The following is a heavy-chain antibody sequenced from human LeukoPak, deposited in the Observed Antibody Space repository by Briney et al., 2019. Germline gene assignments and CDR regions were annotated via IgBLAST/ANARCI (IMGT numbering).Heavy chain of an antibody. J-gene: IGHJ4*02. CDR3: AKGQDYDFWSGYYSAFDY. CDR1: GFTFSSYG. D-gene: IGHD3-3*01. CDR2: IRYDGSNK. Sequence: GGSLRLSCAASGFTFSSYGMHWVRQAPGKGLEWVAFIRYDGSNKYYADSVKGRFTISRDNSKNTLHLQMNSLRAEDTAVYYCAKGQDYDFWSGYYSAFDYWGQGTLVTVSS. V-gene: IGHV3-30*02.